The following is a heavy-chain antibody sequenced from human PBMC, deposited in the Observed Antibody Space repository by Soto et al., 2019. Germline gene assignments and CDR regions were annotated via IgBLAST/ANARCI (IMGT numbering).Heavy chain of an antibody. D-gene: IGHD5-12*01. CDR2: ISSSSSYI. CDR1: GFTFSSYS. J-gene: IGHJ4*02. V-gene: IGHV3-21*01. CDR3: ARAPHRADRYSGYDNPAYFDY. Sequence: EVQLVESGGGLVKPGGSLRLSCAASGFTFSSYSMNWVRQAPGKGLEWVSSISSSSSYIYYADSVKGRFTISRDNAKNSLYLQMNSLRAEDTAVYYCARAPHRADRYSGYDNPAYFDYWGQGTLVTVSS.